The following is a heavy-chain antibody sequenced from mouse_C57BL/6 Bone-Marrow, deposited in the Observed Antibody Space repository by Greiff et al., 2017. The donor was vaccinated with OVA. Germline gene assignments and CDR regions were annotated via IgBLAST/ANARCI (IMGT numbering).Heavy chain of an antibody. CDR1: GFTFSDYG. Sequence: EVKLMESGGGLVQPGGSLKLSCAASGFTFSDYGMAWVRQAPRKGPEWVAFISNLAYSIYYADTVTGRFTISRENAKNTLYLEMSSLRSEDTAMYYCATSYYSNYDGYAMDYWGQGTSVTVSS. CDR2: ISNLAYSI. CDR3: ATSYYSNYDGYAMDY. V-gene: IGHV5-15*01. D-gene: IGHD2-5*01. J-gene: IGHJ4*01.